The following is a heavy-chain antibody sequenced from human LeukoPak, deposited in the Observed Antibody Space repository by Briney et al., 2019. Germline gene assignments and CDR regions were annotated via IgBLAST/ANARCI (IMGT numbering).Heavy chain of an antibody. J-gene: IGHJ3*02. CDR1: GFTLSRFV. D-gene: IGHD5-18*01. Sequence: GGSLRLSCAASGFTLSRFVMHWVRQAPGKGLEWVACIWDDVTNKYYGDSVKGRFSISRDNSRNTLYLQMNSLSPEDTAVYYCAKEPKDSPMAAIDIWGQGTMVTVSS. V-gene: IGHV3-30*02. CDR2: IWDDVTNK. CDR3: AKEPKDSPMAAIDI.